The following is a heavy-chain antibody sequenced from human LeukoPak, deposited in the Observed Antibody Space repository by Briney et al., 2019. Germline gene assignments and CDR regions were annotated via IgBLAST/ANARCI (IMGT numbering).Heavy chain of an antibody. CDR3: ARHSGWLSAFDI. CDR2: IYPGDSDT. Sequence: GEPLQISCRGSGCTFSNWVRQLPGKGLEWMGTIYPGDSDTRYSPSFQGQVTISADKSISTAYLQWSSLKASDTAMYFCARHSGWLSAFDIWGQGTMVTVSS. CDR1: GCTFSN. V-gene: IGHV5-51*01. J-gene: IGHJ3*02. D-gene: IGHD3-10*01.